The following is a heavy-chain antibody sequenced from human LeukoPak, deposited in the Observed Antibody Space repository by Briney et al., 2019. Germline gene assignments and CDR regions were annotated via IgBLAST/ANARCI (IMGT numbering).Heavy chain of an antibody. CDR3: AKIPHSSYYYDSSGYLYG. CDR1: GFTFSTYA. Sequence: GGPLRLSCAASGFTFSTYAMHWVRQAPGKGLEWVSAISGCGGSTHPAHHVKGRLTLSRKNSQNTLYLQMNSLRAEDTAISYCAKIPHSSYYYDSSGYLYGWGQGALV. V-gene: IGHV3-23*01. D-gene: IGHD3-22*01. J-gene: IGHJ1*01. CDR2: ISGCGGST.